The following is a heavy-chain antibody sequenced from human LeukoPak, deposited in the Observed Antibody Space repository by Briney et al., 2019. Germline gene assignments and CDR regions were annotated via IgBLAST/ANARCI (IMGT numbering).Heavy chain of an antibody. CDR2: IYTSGST. Sequence: SQTLSLTCTVSGGSISSGSYYWSWIRQPAGKGLEWIARIYTSGSTNYNPSLKSRVTISVDTSKNQFSLKLSSVTAADTAVYYCARDRGYDFWSGLFDYWGQGTLVTVSS. J-gene: IGHJ4*02. V-gene: IGHV4-61*02. CDR1: GGSISSGSYY. CDR3: ARDRGYDFWSGLFDY. D-gene: IGHD3-3*01.